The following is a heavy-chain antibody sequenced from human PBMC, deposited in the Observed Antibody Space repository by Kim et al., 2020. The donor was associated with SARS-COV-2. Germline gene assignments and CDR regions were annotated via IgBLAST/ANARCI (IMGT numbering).Heavy chain of an antibody. V-gene: IGHV4-39*07. D-gene: IGHD5-12*01. CDR2: IYYSGST. Sequence: SETLSLTCTVSGGSISSSSYYWGWIRQPPGKGLEWIGSIYYSGSTYYNPSLKSRVTISVDTSKNQFSLKLSSVTAADTAVYYCARVPWSTRDGYNPDYNWFDPWGQGTLVTVSS. CDR1: GGSISSSSYY. CDR3: ARVPWSTRDGYNPDYNWFDP. J-gene: IGHJ5*02.